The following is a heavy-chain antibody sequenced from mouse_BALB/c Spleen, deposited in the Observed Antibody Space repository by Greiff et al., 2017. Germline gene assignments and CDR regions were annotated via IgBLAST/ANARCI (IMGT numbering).Heavy chain of an antibody. V-gene: IGHV2-2*02. CDR1: GFSLTSYG. CDR2: IWSGGST. J-gene: IGHJ3*01. Sequence: QVQLKQSGPGLVQPSQSLSITCTVSGFSLTSYGVHWVRQSPGKGLEWLGVIWSGGSTDYNAAFISRLSISKDNSKSQVFFKMNSLQANDTSIYYCARSPYYGSRGWFAYWGQGTLVTVSA. D-gene: IGHD1-1*01. CDR3: ARSPYYGSRGWFAY.